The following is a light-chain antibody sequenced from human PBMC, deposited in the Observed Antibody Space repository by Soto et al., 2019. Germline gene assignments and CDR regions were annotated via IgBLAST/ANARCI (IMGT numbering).Light chain of an antibody. CDR2: DTS. V-gene: IGLV1-40*01. Sequence: QSALTQPPSVSGAPGQRVTISCTGSSSSFGAGYDVHWYQQLPGTAPKFLIYDTSNRPSGVPDRFSGSKSGTSASLAITGLQAEDEADYYCQSYDSTLSAVVFGGGTQLTVL. CDR1: SSSFGAGYD. CDR3: QSYDSTLSAVV. J-gene: IGLJ2*01.